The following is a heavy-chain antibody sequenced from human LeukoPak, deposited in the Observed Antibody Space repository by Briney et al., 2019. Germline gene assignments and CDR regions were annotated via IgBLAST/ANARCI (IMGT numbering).Heavy chain of an antibody. D-gene: IGHD1-14*01. J-gene: IGHJ4*02. CDR2: ISYSGRT. Sequence: SETLSLTCTVSDGSISSNSYYWGWIRQPPGKGLEWIGSISYSGRTYYNPSLESRVTISVDASKNQFSLKLSSVTAADTAVYYCAREGTGFFDYWGQGTLVTVSS. CDR3: AREGTGFFDY. CDR1: DGSISSNSYY. V-gene: IGHV4-39*07.